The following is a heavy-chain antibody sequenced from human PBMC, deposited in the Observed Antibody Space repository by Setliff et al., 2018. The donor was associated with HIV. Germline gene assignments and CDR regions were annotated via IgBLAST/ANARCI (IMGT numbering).Heavy chain of an antibody. J-gene: IGHJ4*02. CDR3: ARAASIAVAGDH. CDR1: GDSISNYY. CDR2: IYTSGST. D-gene: IGHD6-19*01. V-gene: IGHV4-4*09. Sequence: PSETLSLTCTVSGDSISNYYWSWVRQPPGKGLEWIGYIYTSGSTNYNPSLKSRVTISVDTSKNQFSLKLSSVTAADTAVYYCARAASIAVAGDHWGQGTLVTVSS.